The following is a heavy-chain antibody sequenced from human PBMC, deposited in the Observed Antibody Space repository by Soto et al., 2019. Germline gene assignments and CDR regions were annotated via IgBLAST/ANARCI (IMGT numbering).Heavy chain of an antibody. Sequence: SETLSLTCTVSGDSISSPDYYWSWIRQAPGKGLELIGYVYYRGSIYYTPSFESRVSISIDTSKNQSSLRLTSVTAADSAVYFCARVTFTPNWFDSWGQGILVTVSS. V-gene: IGHV4-30-4*01. CDR3: ARVTFTPNWFDS. J-gene: IGHJ5*01. CDR2: VYYRGSI. CDR1: GDSISSPDYY. D-gene: IGHD3-16*01.